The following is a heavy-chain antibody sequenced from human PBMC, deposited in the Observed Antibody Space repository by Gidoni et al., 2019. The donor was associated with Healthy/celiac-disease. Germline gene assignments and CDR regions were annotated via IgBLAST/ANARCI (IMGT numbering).Heavy chain of an antibody. V-gene: IGHV4-61*02. Sequence: QVQLQESGPGLVKPSQTLSLTCTVPGGSISSGSYYWSWIRQPAGKGLEWIGRIYTSGSTNYNPSLKSRVTISVDTSKNQFSLKLSSVTAADTAVYYCARDRSSSENWFDPWGQGTLVTVSS. CDR1: GGSISSGSYY. D-gene: IGHD6-13*01. CDR3: ARDRSSSENWFDP. CDR2: IYTSGST. J-gene: IGHJ5*02.